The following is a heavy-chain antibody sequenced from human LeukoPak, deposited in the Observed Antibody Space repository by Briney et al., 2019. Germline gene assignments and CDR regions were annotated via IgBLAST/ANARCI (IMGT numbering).Heavy chain of an antibody. V-gene: IGHV3-23*01. J-gene: IGHJ4*02. CDR3: LRGVSAPDY. CDR2: ISPSGATT. Sequence: PGGSLRLSCAASGFTFSSYHMTWVRQTPEKGLEWVSAISPSGATTYYSDSVKGRFTTSRDNSKNTLYLQLNSLRDEDTAIYYCLRGVSAPDYWGQGTLVSVSS. CDR1: GFTFSSYH. D-gene: IGHD3-10*01.